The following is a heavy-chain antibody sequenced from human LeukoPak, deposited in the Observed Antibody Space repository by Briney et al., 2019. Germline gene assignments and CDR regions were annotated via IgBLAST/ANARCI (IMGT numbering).Heavy chain of an antibody. V-gene: IGHV3-74*01. CDR2: INSDGSST. J-gene: IGHJ3*01. D-gene: IGHD2-15*01. Sequence: GGSLRLSCAASGVTFRSYWMHWVRQAPGEGLVWVSRINSDGSSTNYADSVKGRFTISRDNSKKTLYLQMNSLRAEDTAVYYCASFGDCSGGSCSAFDVWGQGTMVTVSS. CDR3: ASFGDCSGGSCSAFDV. CDR1: GVTFRSYW.